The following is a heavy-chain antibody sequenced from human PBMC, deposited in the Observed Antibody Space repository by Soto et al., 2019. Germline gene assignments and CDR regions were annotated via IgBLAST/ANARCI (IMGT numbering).Heavy chain of an antibody. CDR1: GFTFSSYA. D-gene: IGHD2-15*01. CDR3: AKEYCSGGSCYPLWDY. Sequence: GGSLRLSCAASGFTFSSYAMSWVRQAPGKGLEWVSAISGSGGSTYYADSVKGRFTISRDNSKNTLYLQMNSLRAEDTAVYYCAKEYCSGGSCYPLWDYWGQGTLVTVSS. J-gene: IGHJ4*02. CDR2: ISGSGGST. V-gene: IGHV3-23*01.